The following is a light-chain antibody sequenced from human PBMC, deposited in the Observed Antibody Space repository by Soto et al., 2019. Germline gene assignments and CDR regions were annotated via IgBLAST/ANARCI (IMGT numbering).Light chain of an antibody. CDR2: KAS. J-gene: IGKJ1*01. CDR3: QQYNSFRA. CDR1: QTISTY. Sequence: DIHTTQSPSALSASVRDRVTINCRASQTISTYLHWYQQKPGKAPKLLISKASSLESGVPSRFSGSGSGTEFTLTISSLQPDDFATYYCQQYNSFRAVGQGTKVDI. V-gene: IGKV1-5*03.